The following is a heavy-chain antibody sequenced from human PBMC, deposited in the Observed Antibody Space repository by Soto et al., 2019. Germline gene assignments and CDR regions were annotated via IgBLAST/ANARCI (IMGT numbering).Heavy chain of an antibody. CDR1: GGSISSSNYY. CDR3: ARTGSGYDAAYYYYGMDV. V-gene: IGHV4-39*02. D-gene: IGHD5-12*01. J-gene: IGHJ6*02. CDR2: IYYSGST. Sequence: QLQLQESGPGLVKPSETLSLTCTVSGGSISSSNYYWGWIRQPPGKGLEWIGSIYYSGSTYYNPSLQGRVTIPVDTSKNHFSLKLSSVTAADTAVYYCARTGSGYDAAYYYYGMDVLGQGTTVTVSS.